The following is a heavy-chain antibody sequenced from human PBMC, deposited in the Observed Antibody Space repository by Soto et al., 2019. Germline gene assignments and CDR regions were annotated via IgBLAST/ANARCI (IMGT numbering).Heavy chain of an antibody. CDR3: ARVSYGSGSGSRDY. V-gene: IGHV3-48*01. Sequence: GGSLRLSCAASGFTFSSYSMNWVRQAPGKGLEWVSYISSSSTIYYADSVKGRFTISRDNAKNSLYLQMNSLRAEDTAVYYCARVSYGSGSGSRDYWGQGTLVTVSS. CDR1: GFTFSSYS. CDR2: ISSSSTI. D-gene: IGHD3-10*01. J-gene: IGHJ4*02.